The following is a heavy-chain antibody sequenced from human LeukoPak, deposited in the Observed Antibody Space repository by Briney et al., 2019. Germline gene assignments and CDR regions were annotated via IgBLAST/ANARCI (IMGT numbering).Heavy chain of an antibody. V-gene: IGHV4-59*01. CDR1: SFSITTYY. Sequence: SETLSLTCTVSSFSITTYYWSWIRQPPGNGLEWTGLIHSSGSTTYNPSLKSRVTISVDTSKNQFSLHLSSVTAAVPPVYFCGGEIREVGKSHYFDYGGHGPRVT. CDR2: IHSSGST. J-gene: IGHJ4*01. D-gene: IGHD1-26*01. CDR3: GGEIREVGKSHYFDY.